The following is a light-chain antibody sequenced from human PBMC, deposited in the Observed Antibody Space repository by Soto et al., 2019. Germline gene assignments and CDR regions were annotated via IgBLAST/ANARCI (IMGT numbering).Light chain of an antibody. CDR2: SSS. V-gene: IGKV1-17*01. Sequence: DIQMTQSPSSLSASVGDRVTITCRASQSISSYLNWYQQKPGKAPKLLIHSSSSLQSGVPSRFSGSGSGTDFTLTISSLQPEDFATYYCLQHNTYPRTFGQGTKVDIK. CDR3: LQHNTYPRT. CDR1: QSISSY. J-gene: IGKJ1*01.